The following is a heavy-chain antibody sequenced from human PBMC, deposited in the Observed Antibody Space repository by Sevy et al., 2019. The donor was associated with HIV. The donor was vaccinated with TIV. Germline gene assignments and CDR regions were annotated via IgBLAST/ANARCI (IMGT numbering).Heavy chain of an antibody. V-gene: IGHV2-5*01. CDR3: AHRPDSILVVPAAIPGFDP. Sequence: SGPTLVKPTQTLTLTCTFSGFSLSTSGVGVGWIRQPPGKALEWLALIYWNDDKRYSPSLKSRLTITKDTSKNQVVLTMTNMDPVDTATYYCAHRPDSILVVPAAIPGFDPWGQGTLVTVSS. CDR2: IYWNDDK. CDR1: GFSLSTSGVG. J-gene: IGHJ5*02. D-gene: IGHD2-2*01.